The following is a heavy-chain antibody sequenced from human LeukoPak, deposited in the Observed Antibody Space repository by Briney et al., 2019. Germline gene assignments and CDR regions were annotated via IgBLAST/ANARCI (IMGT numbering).Heavy chain of an antibody. CDR2: IYVTGN. D-gene: IGHD3-16*02. J-gene: IGHJ6*03. Sequence: SETLSLTCTVSGGSIGTYYWSWVRQSPGEGLEWIGYIYVTGNRYNPYLQSRVTISVDTSRNQFFLKMSSVTAADTAVYYCARHIGGGIEDMDVWGKGTKVTVSS. CDR3: ARHIGGGIEDMDV. V-gene: IGHV4-59*08. CDR1: GGSIGTYY.